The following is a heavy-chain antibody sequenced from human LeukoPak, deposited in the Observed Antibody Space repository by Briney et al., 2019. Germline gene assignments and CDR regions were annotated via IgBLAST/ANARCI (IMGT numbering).Heavy chain of an antibody. Sequence: PSETLSLTCTVSGGSITTYYRSWIRQPPGKGLEWIGYIYYSGSTNYNPSLKSRVTISVDTSKNQFSLKLSSVTAADTAVYYCARVAPSSIAAVPTHLDYWGQGTLVTVSS. V-gene: IGHV4-59*01. CDR2: IYYSGST. CDR3: ARVAPSSIAAVPTHLDY. CDR1: GGSITTYY. J-gene: IGHJ4*02. D-gene: IGHD6-13*01.